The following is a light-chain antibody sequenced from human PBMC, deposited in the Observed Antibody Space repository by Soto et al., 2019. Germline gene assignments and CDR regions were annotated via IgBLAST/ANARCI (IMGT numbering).Light chain of an antibody. Sequence: EIVMTQSPATLSVSPGERATLSCRASQSVSSNLAWYQQKPGQAPRLLIYGASTRATGIPARFSGSGSGKEFTLTISSLQSEDFAVYYCQQYNNWPFGGGTKVEIK. V-gene: IGKV3-15*01. CDR1: QSVSSN. CDR3: QQYNNWP. J-gene: IGKJ4*01. CDR2: GAS.